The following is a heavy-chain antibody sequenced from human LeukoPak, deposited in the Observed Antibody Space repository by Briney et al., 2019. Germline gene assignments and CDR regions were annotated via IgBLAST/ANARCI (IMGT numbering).Heavy chain of an antibody. V-gene: IGHV3-7*02. CDR3: ARVLVGGTNWFDP. CDR1: GFTLSSYG. Sequence: GGSLRLSCAASGFTLSSYGMSWVRQAPGKGLEWMDSINRDGSEKYYVDFVKGRFTISRDNAKNSLSLQTNSLRAEHTSVYYCARVLVGGTNWFDPWGQGTLVTVSS. D-gene: IGHD1-26*01. CDR2: INRDGSEK. J-gene: IGHJ5*02.